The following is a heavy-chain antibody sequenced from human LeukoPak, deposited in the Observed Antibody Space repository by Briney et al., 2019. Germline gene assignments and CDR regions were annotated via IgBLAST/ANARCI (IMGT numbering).Heavy chain of an antibody. CDR2: IYYSGNT. CDR1: GDSISSNTYY. D-gene: IGHD2-15*01. V-gene: IGHV4-39*07. Sequence: SETLSLTCTVSGDSISSNTYYWGWIRQSPGKGLEWIGSIYYSGNTYYNPSLKSRVTISVDTSKNQFSLKLSSVTAADTAVYYCARVAAKTVDYWGQGTLVTVSS. J-gene: IGHJ4*02. CDR3: ARVAAKTVDY.